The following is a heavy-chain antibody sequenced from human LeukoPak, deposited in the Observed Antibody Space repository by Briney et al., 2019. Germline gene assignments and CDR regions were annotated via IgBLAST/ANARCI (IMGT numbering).Heavy chain of an antibody. CDR3: ARTYCSSTSCLGNYYGMDV. CDR1: VYTFTGYY. Sequence: ASVKVSCKASVYTFTGYYMHWVRQAPGQGLEWMGRINPNSGGTNYAQKFQGRVTMTRDTSISTAYMELSRLRSDDTAVYYCARTYCSSTSCLGNYYGMDVWGQGTTVTVSS. V-gene: IGHV1-2*06. J-gene: IGHJ6*02. CDR2: INPNSGGT. D-gene: IGHD2-2*01.